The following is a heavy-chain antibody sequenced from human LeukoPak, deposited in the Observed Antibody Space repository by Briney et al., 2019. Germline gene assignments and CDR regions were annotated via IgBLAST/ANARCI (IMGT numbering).Heavy chain of an antibody. J-gene: IGHJ4*02. CDR1: GFTFSSYG. V-gene: IGHV3-30*18. D-gene: IGHD6-19*01. CDR3: AKDEGEAVAGHV. CDR2: ISYDGSNK. Sequence: PGGSLRLSCAASGFTFSSYGMHWVRQAPGKGLEWVAVISYDGSNKYYADSVKGRFTISRDKSKNTLYLQMNSLRAEDTAVYYCAKDEGEAVAGHVWGQGTLVTVSS.